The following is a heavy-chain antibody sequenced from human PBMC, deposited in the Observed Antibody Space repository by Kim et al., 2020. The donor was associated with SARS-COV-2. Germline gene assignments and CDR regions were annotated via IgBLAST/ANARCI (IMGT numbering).Heavy chain of an antibody. V-gene: IGHV3-7*01. CDR2: IKQDGSEK. D-gene: IGHD3-9*01. CDR1: GFTFSSYW. Sequence: GGSLRLSCAASGFTFSSYWMSWVRQAPGKGLEWVANIKQDGSEKYYVDSVKGRFTISRDNAKNSLYLQMNSLRAEDTAVYYCARVLRYFDWLLYGYFDYWGQGTLVTVSS. J-gene: IGHJ4*02. CDR3: ARVLRYFDWLLYGYFDY.